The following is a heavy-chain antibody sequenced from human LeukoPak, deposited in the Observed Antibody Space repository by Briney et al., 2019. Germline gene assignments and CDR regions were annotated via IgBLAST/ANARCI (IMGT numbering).Heavy chain of an antibody. CDR2: IYFSGST. CDR1: GGSISTYY. Sequence: PSETLSLTCTVSGGSISTYYWSWIRQPPGKGLEWIGTIYFSGSTYYNPSLKSRVTISVDTSKNQFSLKLSSVTAADTAVYYCARESSYSSEYFDYWGQGTLVTVSS. V-gene: IGHV4-39*02. J-gene: IGHJ4*02. CDR3: ARESSYSSEYFDY. D-gene: IGHD6-19*01.